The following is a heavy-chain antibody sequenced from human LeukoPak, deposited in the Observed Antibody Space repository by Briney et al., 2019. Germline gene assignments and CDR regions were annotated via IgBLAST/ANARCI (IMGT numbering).Heavy chain of an antibody. Sequence: GGSLRLSCAASGFTFSSYWMHWVRQGPGKGLVWVAGINSDGSSTNYADSVKGRFTISRDNAKNTLYLQMNSLRAEDTAVYYCARVPITLAGTKDAKFFQHWGQGTLVTVSS. V-gene: IGHV3-74*01. CDR1: GFTFSSYW. CDR2: INSDGSST. J-gene: IGHJ1*01. CDR3: ARVPITLAGTKDAKFFQH. D-gene: IGHD6-19*01.